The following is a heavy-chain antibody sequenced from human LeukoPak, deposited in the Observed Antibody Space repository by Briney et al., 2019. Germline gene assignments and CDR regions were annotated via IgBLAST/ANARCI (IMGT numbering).Heavy chain of an antibody. J-gene: IGHJ3*02. CDR3: AREVDILTVTYAFDI. V-gene: IGHV1-18*01. CDR1: GYIFTRYG. D-gene: IGHD3-9*01. Sequence: ASVKVSCKASGYIFTRYGISWVRQAPGQGLEWMGWISGYNGHTNYAQMFQGRVTMTTDTSTSTAYMELRSLRSDDTAVYYCAREVDILTVTYAFDIWGQGTMVTVSS. CDR2: ISGYNGHT.